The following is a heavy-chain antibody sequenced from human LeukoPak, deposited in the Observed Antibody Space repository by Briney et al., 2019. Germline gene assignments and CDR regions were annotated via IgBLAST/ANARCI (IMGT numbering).Heavy chain of an antibody. CDR2: IRSKAYGGTA. CDR1: GFSFGDDG. J-gene: IGHJ4*02. Sequence: GGSLRLSCTASGFSFGDDGMSWFRQAPGEGLEWVAFIRSKAYGGTAEYAASVKGRFTVSRDDSKSTAYLEIKSLKIEDTAVYYCTTVFDYGDYFNYWGQGTLVTVSS. D-gene: IGHD4-17*01. V-gene: IGHV3-49*03. CDR3: TTVFDYGDYFNY.